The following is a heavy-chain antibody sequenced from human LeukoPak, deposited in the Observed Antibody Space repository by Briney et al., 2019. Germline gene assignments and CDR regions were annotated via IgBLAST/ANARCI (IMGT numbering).Heavy chain of an antibody. V-gene: IGHV3-7*03. CDR2: INEVGSDT. CDR1: GFTFSSYA. Sequence: PGGSLRLSCAASGFTFSSYAMRWVRQAPGKGQEWVSSINEVGSDTRYADSVRGRFTISRDNAKNSLYLQMNSLTVEDTATYYCAGEPRQLAYWGQGTLVTVSS. D-gene: IGHD6-6*01. CDR3: AGEPRQLAY. J-gene: IGHJ4*02.